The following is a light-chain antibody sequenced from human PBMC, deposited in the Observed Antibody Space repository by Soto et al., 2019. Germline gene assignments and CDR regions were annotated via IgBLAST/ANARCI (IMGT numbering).Light chain of an antibody. CDR3: QQRRNWPLT. J-gene: IGKJ4*01. V-gene: IGKV3-11*01. CDR1: QSVSNS. CDR2: DAS. Sequence: EIVLTQSPATLSFSPGERATLSCRASQSVSNSLAWYQLRPGQAPSCPIYDASNRATGFPARFSGSGSGTDFTPNIRSLETEDFAIGYCQQRRNWPLTFGGGTKVEIK.